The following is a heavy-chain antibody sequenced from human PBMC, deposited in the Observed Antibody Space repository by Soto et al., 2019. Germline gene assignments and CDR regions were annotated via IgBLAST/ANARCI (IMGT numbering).Heavy chain of an antibody. CDR3: AREFLAGYYYDSSGYDY. V-gene: IGHV1-18*01. CDR1: GYTFTSYG. CDR2: ISAYNGNT. Sequence: GASVKVSCKASGYTFTSYGISWVRQAPGQGLEWMGWISAYNGNTNYAQKLQGRVTMTTDTSTSTAYMELRSLRSDDTAVYYCAREFLAGYYYDSSGYDYWGQGTLVTVSS. D-gene: IGHD3-22*01. J-gene: IGHJ4*02.